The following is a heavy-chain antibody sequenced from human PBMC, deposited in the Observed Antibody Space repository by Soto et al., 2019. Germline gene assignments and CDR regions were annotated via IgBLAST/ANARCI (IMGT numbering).Heavy chain of an antibody. D-gene: IGHD4-17*01. Sequence: EVQLLESGGGLVQPGGSLRLSCAASGFTFSVYAMSWVRQAPGKGLECVSGISGRGGSTSYADSVKGRFTISRDNSTNTLSLQMNSLRAEDTAVYYCAKALYGGHDYWGPGTLVTVSS. CDR2: ISGRGGST. CDR1: GFTFSVYA. CDR3: AKALYGGHDY. J-gene: IGHJ4*02. V-gene: IGHV3-23*01.